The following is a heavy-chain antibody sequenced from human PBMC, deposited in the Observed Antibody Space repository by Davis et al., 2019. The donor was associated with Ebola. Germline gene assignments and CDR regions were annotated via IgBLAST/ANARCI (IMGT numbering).Heavy chain of an antibody. D-gene: IGHD6-6*01. CDR2: IKQDGSEK. CDR3: AKDDPRPRVAARPHYYYGMDV. Sequence: PGGSLRLSCAASGFTFSSYWMSWVRQAPGKGLEWVANIKQDGSEKYYVDSVKGRFTISRDNAKNSLYLQMNSLRAEDTAVYYCAKDDPRPRVAARPHYYYGMDVWGQGTTVTVSS. J-gene: IGHJ6*02. V-gene: IGHV3-7*03. CDR1: GFTFSSYW.